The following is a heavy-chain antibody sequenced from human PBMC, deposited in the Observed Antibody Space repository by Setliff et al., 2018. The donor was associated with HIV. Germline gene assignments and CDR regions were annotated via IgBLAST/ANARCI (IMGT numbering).Heavy chain of an antibody. CDR3: AILRGYSYGYFFDY. CDR2: IFTGGDT. D-gene: IGHD5-18*01. V-gene: IGHV4-4*07. CDR1: GVSISGYY. J-gene: IGHJ4*02. Sequence: PSETLSLTCAVSGVSISGYYWTWIRQPAGKGLEWIGRIFTGGDTNYNPSLKSRVIISIDTSKNQFSLKLSSVTAADTAVYYCAILRGYSYGYFFDYWGQGMLVTVS.